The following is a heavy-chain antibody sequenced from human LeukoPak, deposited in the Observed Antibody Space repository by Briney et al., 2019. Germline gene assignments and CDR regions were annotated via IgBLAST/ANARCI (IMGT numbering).Heavy chain of an antibody. CDR1: GFTFMSYW. J-gene: IGHJ4*02. Sequence: GGSLRLSCAASGFTFMSYWMSWVRQAPGKGLEWVANIKQDGSEKYYVDSVKGRCTISRDNAKNSLYLQMNSLRAEDTAVYYCARAPTLGYCSSTSCAEGYWGQGTLVTVSS. V-gene: IGHV3-7*01. CDR2: IKQDGSEK. CDR3: ARAPTLGYCSSTSCAEGY. D-gene: IGHD2-2*01.